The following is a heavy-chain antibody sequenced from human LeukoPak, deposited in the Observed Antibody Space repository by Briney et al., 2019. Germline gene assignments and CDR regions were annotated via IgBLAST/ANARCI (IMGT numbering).Heavy chain of an antibody. D-gene: IGHD2/OR15-2a*01. CDR2: ISGSGGST. V-gene: IGHV3-23*01. J-gene: IGHJ5*02. CDR3: AKDNSPEASTP. Sequence: PGGSLRLSCAASGFTFSNYAMSWVRQAPGKGLEWVSVISGSGGSTYYADSVKGRFTISRDNSKNTLYLQMNSLRAEDTAVYHCAKDNSPEASTPWGQGTLVTVSS. CDR1: GFTFSNYA.